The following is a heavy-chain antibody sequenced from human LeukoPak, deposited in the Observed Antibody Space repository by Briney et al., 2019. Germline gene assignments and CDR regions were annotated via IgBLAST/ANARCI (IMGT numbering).Heavy chain of an antibody. D-gene: IGHD3-3*01. Sequence: ASVKVSCKASGYRFTNYGMNWVRQAPGQGLEWMGWINTNTGNPTYAQGFTGRFVFSLDTSVSTAYLQISGLKAEDTAVYYCARAPRPGYDFWSGYYRYWGQGTLATVSS. CDR3: ARAPRPGYDFWSGYYRY. CDR1: GYRFTNYG. V-gene: IGHV7-4-1*02. J-gene: IGHJ4*02. CDR2: INTNTGNP.